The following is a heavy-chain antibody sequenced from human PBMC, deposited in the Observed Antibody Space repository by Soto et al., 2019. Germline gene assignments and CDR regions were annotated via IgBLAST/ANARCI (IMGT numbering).Heavy chain of an antibody. CDR2: INPNSGGT. V-gene: IGHV1-2*04. CDR3: AGSYSYYGMDG. J-gene: IGHJ6*02. CDR1: GGTFSSYA. D-gene: IGHD3-10*01. Sequence: GASVKVSCKASGGTFSSYAISWVRQAPGQGLEWMGWINPNSGGTNYAQKFQGWVTMTRDTSISTAYMELSRLRSDDTAVYYCAGSYSYYGMDGWGQGTTVTVSS.